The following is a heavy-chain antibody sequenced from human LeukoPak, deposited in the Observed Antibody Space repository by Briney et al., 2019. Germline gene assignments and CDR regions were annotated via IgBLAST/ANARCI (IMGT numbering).Heavy chain of an antibody. CDR3: ARVGYSGSPGDY. V-gene: IGHV3-11*04. CDR2: ISSRSGSSI. Sequence: GGSLRLSCAASGFTFGDYYMTWIRQAPGKGLEWVSYISSRSGSSIYYGDSVKGRFTVSRDNAKNSLYLQLNSLRGEDTAVYYCARVGYSGSPGDYWGQGTLVTVSS. D-gene: IGHD1-26*01. J-gene: IGHJ4*02. CDR1: GFTFGDYY.